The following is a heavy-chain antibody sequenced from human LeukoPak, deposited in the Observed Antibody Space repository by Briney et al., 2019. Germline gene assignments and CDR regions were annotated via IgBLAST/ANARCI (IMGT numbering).Heavy chain of an antibody. V-gene: IGHV4-39*07. CDR3: AANLYYYDSSGYYLFDY. J-gene: IGHJ4*02. Sequence: SETLSLTCTVSGGSISSSSYYWGWIRQPPGKGLEWIGSIYYSGSTYYNPSLKSRVTIPVDTSKNQFSLKLSSVTAADTAVYYCAANLYYYDSSGYYLFDYWGQGTLVTVSS. CDR2: IYYSGST. D-gene: IGHD3-22*01. CDR1: GGSISSSSYY.